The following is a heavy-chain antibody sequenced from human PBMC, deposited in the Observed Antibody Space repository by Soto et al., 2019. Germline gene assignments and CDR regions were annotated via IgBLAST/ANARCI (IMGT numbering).Heavy chain of an antibody. CDR3: ARTLAWNYGNYMDV. CDR1: GGSISSYY. J-gene: IGHJ6*03. D-gene: IGHD1-7*01. V-gene: IGHV4-59*01. CDR2: IYYSGST. Sequence: SETLSLTCTVSGGSISSYYWSWIRQPPGKGLEWIGYIYYSGSTNYNPSLKSRVTISVDTSKNQFSLKLSSVTAADTAVYYCARTLAWNYGNYMDVWGKGTTVTVSS.